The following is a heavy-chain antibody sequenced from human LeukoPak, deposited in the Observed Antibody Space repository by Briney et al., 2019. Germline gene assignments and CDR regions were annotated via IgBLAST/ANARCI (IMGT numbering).Heavy chain of an antibody. J-gene: IGHJ6*02. CDR3: ARQNRVAAAAPGGDYYYGMDV. V-gene: IGHV4-39*01. Sequence: SSETLSLTCTVSGGSISSSSYYWGWIRQPPGTGLEWIGSIYYSGSTYYNPSLKSRVTISVDTSKNQFSLKLSSVTAADTAVYYCARQNRVAAAAPGGDYYYGMDVWGQGTTVTVSS. CDR2: IYYSGST. D-gene: IGHD6-13*01. CDR1: GGSISSSSYY.